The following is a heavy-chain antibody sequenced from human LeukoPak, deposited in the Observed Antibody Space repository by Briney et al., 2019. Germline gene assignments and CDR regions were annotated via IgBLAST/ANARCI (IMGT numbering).Heavy chain of an antibody. J-gene: IGHJ3*02. CDR3: ARGGFSNLLLDAFHI. V-gene: IGHV5-51*01. CDR1: EYTFTSYW. D-gene: IGHD2/OR15-2a*01. Sequence: GEPLKISCKGSEYTFTSYWIGWVGQMHGKGLEWMAIIYPGDSDTRYSPSFQAQVTISADKSISTAYLQWSSLKASDTAMYYCARGGFSNLLLDAFHIWGQGTMVTVSS. CDR2: IYPGDSDT.